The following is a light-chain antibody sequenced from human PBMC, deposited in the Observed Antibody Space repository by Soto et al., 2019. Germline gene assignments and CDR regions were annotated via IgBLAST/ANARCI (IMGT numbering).Light chain of an antibody. Sequence: EIVMTQSPATLSVSPGERVTLSCRASQSVGPNLAWYQQKPGQSPRLLIYGASTRAAGVPGRFSGSGSGTDFTLTIISLQSEDCAVYYCQQHEDWPPIFTFGPGTKVDIK. V-gene: IGKV3-15*01. CDR2: GAS. CDR1: QSVGPN. J-gene: IGKJ3*01. CDR3: QQHEDWPPIFT.